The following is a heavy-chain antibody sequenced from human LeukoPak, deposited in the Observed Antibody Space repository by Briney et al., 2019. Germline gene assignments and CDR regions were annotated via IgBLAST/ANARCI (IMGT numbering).Heavy chain of an antibody. J-gene: IGHJ4*02. D-gene: IGHD2-8*01. V-gene: IGHV3-30*02. CDR1: GFTFSSYG. Sequence: GGSLRLSCAASGFTFSSYGMHWVRQAPGKELEWVAFIRYDGSNKYYADSVKGRFTISRDNSKNTLYLQMNSLRAEDTAVYYCAKEIRYCTNGVCPIDYWGQGTLVTVSS. CDR2: IRYDGSNK. CDR3: AKEIRYCTNGVCPIDY.